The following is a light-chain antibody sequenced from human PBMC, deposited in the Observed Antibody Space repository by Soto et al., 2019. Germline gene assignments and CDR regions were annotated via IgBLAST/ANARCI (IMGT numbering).Light chain of an antibody. CDR2: DAS. J-gene: IGKJ4*01. CDR3: QQRSNWPLT. V-gene: IGKV3-11*01. Sequence: EIVLTQSPATLSLSPGERATLSCRASQSVSSDLGWYQLKPGQAPRLLLYDASNWDTGIPDRFSGSGSGPDFTLTISSLEPEDFAVYYCQQRSNWPLTFGGGTKVEIK. CDR1: QSVSSD.